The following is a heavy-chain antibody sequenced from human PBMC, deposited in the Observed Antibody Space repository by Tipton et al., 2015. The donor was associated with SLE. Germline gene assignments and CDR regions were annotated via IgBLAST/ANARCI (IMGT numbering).Heavy chain of an antibody. J-gene: IGHJ4*02. Sequence: TLSLTCTVSGGSISSSSYYWGWIRQPPGKGLEWIGSIYYSGSTYYNPSLKSRVTISVDTSKNQFSLKLSSVTAADTAVYYCARDHTPYYDFWSGYPGADFFDYWGQGTLVPVSS. CDR2: IYYSGST. D-gene: IGHD3-3*01. V-gene: IGHV4-39*07. CDR1: GGSISSSSYY. CDR3: ARDHTPYYDFWSGYPGADFFDY.